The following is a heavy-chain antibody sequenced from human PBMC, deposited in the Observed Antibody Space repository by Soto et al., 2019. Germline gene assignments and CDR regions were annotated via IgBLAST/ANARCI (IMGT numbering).Heavy chain of an antibody. CDR2: ISSSSSYI. D-gene: IGHD3-10*01. V-gene: IGHV3-21*01. CDR3: ARVSLTYYYGSGTQAPDAFDI. CDR1: GFTFSSYS. Sequence: GGSLRLSCAASGFTFSSYSMNWVRQAPGKGLEWVSSISSSSSYIYYADSVKGRFTISRDNAKNSLYLQMNSLRAEDTAVYYCARVSLTYYYGSGTQAPDAFDIWGQGTMVTVSS. J-gene: IGHJ3*02.